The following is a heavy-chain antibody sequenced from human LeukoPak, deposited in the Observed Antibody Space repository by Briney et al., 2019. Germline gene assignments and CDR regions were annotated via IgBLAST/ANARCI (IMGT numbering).Heavy chain of an antibody. V-gene: IGHV3-30*18. D-gene: IGHD3-16*01. CDR2: ISYDGSNK. CDR3: AKDHGGSQVAWYYYYGMDV. Sequence: QPGGSLRLSCAASGFTFSSYGMHRVRQAPGKGLEWVAVISYDGSNKYYADSVKGRFTISRDNSKNTLYLQMNSLRAEDTAVYYCAKDHGGSQVAWYYYYGMDVWGQGTTVTVSS. CDR1: GFTFSSYG. J-gene: IGHJ6*02.